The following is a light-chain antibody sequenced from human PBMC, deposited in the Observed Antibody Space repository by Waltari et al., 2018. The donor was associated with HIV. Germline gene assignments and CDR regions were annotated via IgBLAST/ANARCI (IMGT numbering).Light chain of an antibody. CDR3: CSSAGSSTLV. Sequence: QSALPQPASVSGSPGQSITISCTGTSSNIGTYNLVSWHQQHPGKAPKTLIYEVSQRPSGVSNRFAGSKSGSTASRTISGVQAEDEADYYCCSSAGSSTLVFGGGTKVTVL. V-gene: IGLV2-23*02. J-gene: IGLJ3*02. CDR2: EVS. CDR1: SSNIGTYNL.